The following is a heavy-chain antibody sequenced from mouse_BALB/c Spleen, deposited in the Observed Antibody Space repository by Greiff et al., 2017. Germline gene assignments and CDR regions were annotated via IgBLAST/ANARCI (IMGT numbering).Heavy chain of an antibody. CDR3: AREHYYGSTWYFDV. CDR1: GFTFSSFG. J-gene: IGHJ1*01. Sequence: EVNVVESGGGLVQPGGSRKLSCAASGFTFSSFGMHWVRQAPEKGLEWVAYISSGSSTIYYADTVKGRFTISRDNPKNTLFLQMTSLRSEDTAMYYCAREHYYGSTWYFDVWGAGTTVTVSS. CDR2: ISSGSSTI. V-gene: IGHV5-17*02. D-gene: IGHD1-1*01.